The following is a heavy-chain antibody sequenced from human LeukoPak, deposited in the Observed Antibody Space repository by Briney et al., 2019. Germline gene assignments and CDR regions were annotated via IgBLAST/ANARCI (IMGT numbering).Heavy chain of an antibody. CDR3: ALMGVNYYYYGMDV. J-gene: IGHJ6*04. CDR1: GYTFTSYS. D-gene: IGHD2-21*01. V-gene: IGHV1-18*04. Sequence: ASVRVSCKASGYTFTSYSISWVRQAPGQGLEWMGWISAYNGNTNYAQKLQGRVTMTTDTSTSTAYMELRSLRSDDTAVYYCALMGVNYYYYGMDVWGKGTTVTVSS. CDR2: ISAYNGNT.